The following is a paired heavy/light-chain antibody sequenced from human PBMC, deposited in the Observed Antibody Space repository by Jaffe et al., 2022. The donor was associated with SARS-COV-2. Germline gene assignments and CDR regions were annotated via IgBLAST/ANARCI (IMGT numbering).Heavy chain of an antibody. J-gene: IGHJ4*02. Sequence: QVQLHESGPGLLKSSETLSLTCTVSNGSFNTYYWSWIRQPPGKGLEWIGYIFFSGSTNYNPSLKSRVTISLDTSKNQFSLKLSSVTAADTAVYYCAREVSGSPSTFDYWGQGTLVTVSS. CDR3: AREVSGSPSTFDY. CDR2: IFFSGST. CDR1: NGSFNTYY. D-gene: IGHD1-26*01. V-gene: IGHV4-59*01.
Light chain of an antibody. CDR3: TSYTGSSTYVE. V-gene: IGLV2-14*01. CDR1: SSDVGGYNY. CDR2: DVT. Sequence: QSALTQPASVSGSPGQSITISCTGTSSDVGGYNYVSWYQRHPGKAPKLMIYDVTNRPSGISNRFSGSKSGNTASLTISGLQAEDEADYYCTSYTGSSTYVEFGGGTKLTVL. J-gene: IGLJ2*01.